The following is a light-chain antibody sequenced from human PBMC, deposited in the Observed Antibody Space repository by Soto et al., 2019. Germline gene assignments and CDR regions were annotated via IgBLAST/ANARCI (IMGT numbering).Light chain of an antibody. CDR3: QQYYSNPPIT. CDR2: WAS. J-gene: IGKJ5*01. Sequence: DIVMTQSPDSLAVSLGERATINCKSSQSVFYSSNNKNYLAWYQQKPGQPPKLLIYWASTRESGVPDRFSGSGSGTDFTLTISSLQAEDVPVYYCQQYYSNPPITFGQGTQLEIK. V-gene: IGKV4-1*01. CDR1: QSVFYSSNNKNY.